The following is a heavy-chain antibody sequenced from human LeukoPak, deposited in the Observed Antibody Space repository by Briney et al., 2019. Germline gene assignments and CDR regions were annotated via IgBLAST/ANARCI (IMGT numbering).Heavy chain of an antibody. CDR3: ATDGAY. Sequence: GGSLRLSCGASGFIFTTYWMNWVRQAQGKGLEWVAVISYDERNKYYADSVKGRFTISRDNSKNTLYLQMNSLRVEDTAVYYCATDGAYWGQGTLVTVSS. V-gene: IGHV3-30*03. J-gene: IGHJ4*02. CDR2: ISYDERNK. CDR1: GFIFTTYW.